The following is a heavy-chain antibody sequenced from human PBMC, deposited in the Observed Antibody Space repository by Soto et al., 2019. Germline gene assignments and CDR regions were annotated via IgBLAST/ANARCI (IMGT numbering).Heavy chain of an antibody. V-gene: IGHV3-23*01. D-gene: IGHD2-21*02. CDR2: VTANGGST. Sequence: GGSLRLSCAATGVTFSVYAMTWVRQAPGKGLEWVSAVTANGGSTYSADSVKGRFTISRDNSKNTLFLQMNSLRAEDTAVYYCASLGVGDWANYYYYYGMDVWGQGTTVTVSS. CDR3: ASLGVGDWANYYYYYGMDV. CDR1: GVTFSVYA. J-gene: IGHJ6*02.